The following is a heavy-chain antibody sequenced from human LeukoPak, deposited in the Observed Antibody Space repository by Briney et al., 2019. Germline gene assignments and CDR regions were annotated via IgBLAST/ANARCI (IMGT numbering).Heavy chain of an antibody. CDR3: ARILRLHTPRAFDI. D-gene: IGHD5-24*01. CDR1: GFTFSSHW. Sequence: PGGSLRLTCAASGFTFSSHWMNWVRQAPGKGLEWVANIHEDGSDKYYVDSVKGRFTVSRDNARNSLYLQMNSLRAEDTAVYYCARILRLHTPRAFDIGGQGTMVTVSS. J-gene: IGHJ3*02. CDR2: IHEDGSDK. V-gene: IGHV3-7*05.